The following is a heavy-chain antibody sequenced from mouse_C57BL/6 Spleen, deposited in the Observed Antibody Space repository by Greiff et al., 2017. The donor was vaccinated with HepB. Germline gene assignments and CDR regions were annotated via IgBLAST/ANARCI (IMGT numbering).Heavy chain of an antibody. CDR2: INYDGSST. D-gene: IGHD2-5*01. Sequence: VQLKESEGGLVQPGSSMKLSCTASGFTFSDYYMAWVRQVPEKGLEWVANINYDGSSTYYLDSLKSRFIISRDNAKNILYLQMSSLKSEDTATYYCARGNSNFDYWGQGTTLTVSS. J-gene: IGHJ2*01. V-gene: IGHV5-16*01. CDR1: GFTFSDYY. CDR3: ARGNSNFDY.